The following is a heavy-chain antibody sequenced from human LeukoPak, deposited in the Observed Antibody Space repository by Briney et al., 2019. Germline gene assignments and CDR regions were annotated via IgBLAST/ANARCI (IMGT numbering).Heavy chain of an antibody. Sequence: GRSLRLSCAASGLTFSSYGMHWVRQAPGKGLEWVAVIWYDGSNKYYADSVKGRFTISRDNSKNTLYLQMNSLRAEDTAVYYCARDRGGSSGWYTFNYWGQGTLVTVSS. D-gene: IGHD6-19*01. V-gene: IGHV3-33*01. CDR2: IWYDGSNK. CDR1: GLTFSSYG. CDR3: ARDRGGSSGWYTFNY. J-gene: IGHJ4*02.